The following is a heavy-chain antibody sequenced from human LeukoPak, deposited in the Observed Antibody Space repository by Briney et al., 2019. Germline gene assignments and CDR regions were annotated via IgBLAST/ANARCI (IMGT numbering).Heavy chain of an antibody. CDR3: ARDGKDSRGHYHHGMDV. CDR2: ISGSGGST. Sequence: GGSLRLSCAASGFTFSSYAMSWVRQAPGKGLEWVSAISGSGGSTYYADSVKGRFTISRDNSKNTVYLQINSLRAEDTAVYYCARDGKDSRGHYHHGMDVWGQGTTVTVSS. J-gene: IGHJ6*02. CDR1: GFTFSSYA. V-gene: IGHV3-23*01. D-gene: IGHD3-22*01.